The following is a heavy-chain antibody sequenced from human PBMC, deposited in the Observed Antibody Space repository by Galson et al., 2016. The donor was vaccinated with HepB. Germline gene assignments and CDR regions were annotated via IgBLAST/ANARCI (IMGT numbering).Heavy chain of an antibody. J-gene: IGHJ3*01. V-gene: IGHV2-5*02. CDR3: AHIFLGDPVDV. CDR1: GFSLTTNGEG. Sequence: PALVKPTQTLTLTCSFSGFSLTTNGEGVGWIRQPPGEALEWLALIYLGDDKHYTPSLESRLTITKETSKNPVVLAMTHMDPVDTATHHCAHIFLGDPVDVWGQGTMVTVSS. D-gene: IGHD2/OR15-2a*01. CDR2: IYLGDDK.